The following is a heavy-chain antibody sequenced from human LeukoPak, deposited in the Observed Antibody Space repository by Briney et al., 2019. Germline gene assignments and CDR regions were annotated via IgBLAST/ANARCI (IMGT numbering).Heavy chain of an antibody. CDR3: AKEQYVGVRGNPDY. V-gene: IGHV3-30*02. J-gene: IGHJ4*02. CDR1: GFTFSSYG. D-gene: IGHD3-10*01. CDR2: IRYDGSNK. Sequence: GGSLRLSCAASGFTFSSYGMHWVRQAPGKGLEWVAFIRYDGSNKYYADSVKGRFTISRDNSKNTLYLQMNSLRAEDTAVYYCAKEQYVGVRGNPDYCGQGTLVTVSS.